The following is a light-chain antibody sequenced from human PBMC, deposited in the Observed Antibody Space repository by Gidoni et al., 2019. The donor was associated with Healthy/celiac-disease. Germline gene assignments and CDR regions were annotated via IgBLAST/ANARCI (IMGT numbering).Light chain of an antibody. CDR3: QQDYNLPLT. CDR1: QSVSSSY. Sequence: EIVMTQSPATLSLSPGERATLSCRASQSVSSSYLSWYQQKPGQAPRLLIYVASTRATGIPARFSGSGSGTDFTLTISSLQPEDFAVYYCQQDYNLPLTFXGXTKVEIK. V-gene: IGKV3D-7*01. CDR2: VAS. J-gene: IGKJ4*01.